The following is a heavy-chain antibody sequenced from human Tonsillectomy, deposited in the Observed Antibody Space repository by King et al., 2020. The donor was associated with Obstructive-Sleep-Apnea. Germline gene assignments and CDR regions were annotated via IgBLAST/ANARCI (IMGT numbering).Heavy chain of an antibody. D-gene: IGHD3-22*01. CDR1: GGSISSQY. Sequence: QLQESGPGLVKPSETLSLTCTVSGGSISSQYWSWIRQPPGGGLGWIGCIYYSEPKNYNPSLKSRVTISVDTSKNQSYLKLSSTTAADTAVYYCTRMSYYDSRGYSAGGVSDFWGQGTMVSVSS. CDR3: TRMSYYDSRGYSAGGVSDF. J-gene: IGHJ3*01. CDR2: IYYSEPK. V-gene: IGHV4-59*11.